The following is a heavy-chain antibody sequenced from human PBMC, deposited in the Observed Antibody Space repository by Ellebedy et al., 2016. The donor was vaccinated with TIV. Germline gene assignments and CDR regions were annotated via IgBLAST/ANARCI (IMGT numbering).Heavy chain of an antibody. V-gene: IGHV3-53*05. CDR3: AKDILGGGMITYYFDY. Sequence: GESLKISCAASGFTVSSNYMSWVRQAPGKGLVWVSGINTDGGTTDYADSVKGRFTISRDNSKNTLYLQMNSLRAEDTAVYYCAKDILGGGMITYYFDYWGQGTLVTVSS. CDR1: GFTVSSNY. CDR2: INTDGGTT. D-gene: IGHD3-10*01. J-gene: IGHJ4*02.